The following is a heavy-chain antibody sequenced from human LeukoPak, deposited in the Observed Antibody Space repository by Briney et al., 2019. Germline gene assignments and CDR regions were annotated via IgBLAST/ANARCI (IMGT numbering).Heavy chain of an antibody. J-gene: IGHJ3*01. CDR1: GFTFSSYA. Sequence: GGSLRLSCAVSGFTFSSYAMHWVRQAPGKGLEWVAVISFDESNKYYADSVKGRFTISRDNAKNSLYLQMNSLRAEDTAVYYCARDEITMTVVAMWAFDLWGQGTMVTVSS. D-gene: IGHD3-22*01. CDR3: ARDEITMTVVAMWAFDL. V-gene: IGHV3-30*04. CDR2: ISFDESNK.